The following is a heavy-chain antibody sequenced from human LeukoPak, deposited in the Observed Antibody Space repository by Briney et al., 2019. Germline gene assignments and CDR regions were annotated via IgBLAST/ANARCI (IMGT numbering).Heavy chain of an antibody. CDR2: ISGSGGST. V-gene: IGHV3-23*01. D-gene: IGHD3-3*01. CDR1: GFTFSSYA. CDR3: ACRFLEWLPNDY. J-gene: IGHJ4*02. Sequence: GGSLRLSCAASGFTFSSYAMSWVRRAPGKGLEWVSAISGSGGSTYYADSVKGRFTISRDNSKNTLYLQMNSLRAEDTAVYYCACRFLEWLPNDYWGQGTLVTVSS.